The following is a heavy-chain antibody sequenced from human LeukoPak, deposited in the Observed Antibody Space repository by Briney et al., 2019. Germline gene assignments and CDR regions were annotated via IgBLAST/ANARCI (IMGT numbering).Heavy chain of an antibody. Sequence: ASVKVSCKASGYTFTGYYMHWVRQAPGQGLEWMGWINPNSGGTNYAQKFQGWVTMTRDTSISTAYMELSRLRSDDTAVYYCARDIAAAGTNYYYGMDVWGQGTTVTVFS. V-gene: IGHV1-2*04. CDR1: GYTFTGYY. D-gene: IGHD6-13*01. J-gene: IGHJ6*02. CDR3: ARDIAAAGTNYYYGMDV. CDR2: INPNSGGT.